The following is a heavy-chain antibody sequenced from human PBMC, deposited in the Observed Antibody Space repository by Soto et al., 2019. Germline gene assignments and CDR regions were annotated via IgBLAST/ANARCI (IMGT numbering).Heavy chain of an antibody. J-gene: IGHJ6*02. CDR2: ISAYNGNT. V-gene: IGHV1-18*01. CDR1: GYTFTSYG. CDR3: ARNHRGIAARLSYYYGMDV. Sequence: AASVKVSCKASGYTFTSYGISWVRQAPGQGLEWMGWISAYNGNTNYAQKLQGRVTMTTDTSTSTAYMELRSLRSDDTAVYYCARNHRGIAARLSYYYGMDVWGQGTTVTVSS. D-gene: IGHD6-6*01.